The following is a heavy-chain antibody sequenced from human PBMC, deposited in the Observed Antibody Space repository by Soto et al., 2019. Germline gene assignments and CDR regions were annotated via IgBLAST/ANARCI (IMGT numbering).Heavy chain of an antibody. V-gene: IGHV4-31*03. D-gene: IGHD5-18*01. CDR2: IYYSGTT. CDR1: VGSISSEGYY. CDR3: AIGRGYSYGPDYFDY. Sequence: QVPLQESGPGLVKPSQTLSLTCTVSVGSISSEGYYWSWFRQLPGKGLEWIGDIYYSGTTYHNPSLRSRLTISGDASKNPFSLKLSSLTAADTALYYCAIGRGYSYGPDYFDYWGQGTLVTVSS. J-gene: IGHJ4*02.